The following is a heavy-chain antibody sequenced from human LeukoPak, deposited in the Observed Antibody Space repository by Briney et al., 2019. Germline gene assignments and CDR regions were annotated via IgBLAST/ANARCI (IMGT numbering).Heavy chain of an antibody. Sequence: GGSLRLSCAASGFTFSSYGMHWVRQGPGKGLEWVAFIRYDGSNKYYADSVKGRFTISRDDSRNTLYLQMNSLRGEDTAVYYCARGTSTAYFQLYFASWGQGTLVTVSS. D-gene: IGHD3-9*01. J-gene: IGHJ4*02. CDR2: IRYDGSNK. V-gene: IGHV3-30*02. CDR3: ARGTSTAYFQLYFAS. CDR1: GFTFSSYG.